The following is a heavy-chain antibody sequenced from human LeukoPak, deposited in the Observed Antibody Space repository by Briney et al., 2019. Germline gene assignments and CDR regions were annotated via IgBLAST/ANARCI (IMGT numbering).Heavy chain of an antibody. J-gene: IGHJ4*02. CDR2: ISKTGGST. V-gene: IGHV3-23*01. CDR1: GFTFSSYA. D-gene: IGHD3-10*01. CDR3: AKRASGSGTSLYYFDY. Sequence: PGGSLRLSCAASGFTFSSYAMSWVRQAPGKGLEWVSVISKTGGSTFYADSVKGRFTISRDNSKNTLYLQMNSLRAEDTAVYYCAKRASGSGTSLYYFDYWGQGTLVTVSS.